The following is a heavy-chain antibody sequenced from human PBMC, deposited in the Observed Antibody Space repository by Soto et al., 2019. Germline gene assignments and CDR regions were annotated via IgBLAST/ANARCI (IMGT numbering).Heavy chain of an antibody. D-gene: IGHD3-10*01. J-gene: IGHJ6*02. CDR3: ARLRLDGEWVLDYYYGMDV. CDR2: IYYSGST. CDR1: GGSISSSSYY. V-gene: IGHV4-39*01. Sequence: KASETLSLTCTVSGGSISSSSYYWGWIRQPPGKGLEWIGSIYYSGSTYYNPSLKSRVTISVDTYKNQLSLKLSSVTAADTAVYSCARLRLDGEWVLDYYYGMDVWGQGTTVTVSS.